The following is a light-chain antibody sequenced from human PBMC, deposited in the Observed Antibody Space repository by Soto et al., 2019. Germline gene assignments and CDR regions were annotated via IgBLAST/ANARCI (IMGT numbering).Light chain of an antibody. CDR2: GAS. J-gene: IGKJ1*01. Sequence: EIVLTQSPGTLSLSPGERATLSCRASQSVSSSYLAWYQQKPGQAPRLLIYGASTRATGIPARLSGSGSGTEFTLTISSMQSEDFAVYYCQQYNNWPTFGQGTKVDIK. V-gene: IGKV3-15*01. CDR1: QSVSSSY. CDR3: QQYNNWPT.